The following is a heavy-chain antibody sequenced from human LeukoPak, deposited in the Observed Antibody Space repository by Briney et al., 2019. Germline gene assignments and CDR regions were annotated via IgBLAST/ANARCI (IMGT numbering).Heavy chain of an antibody. V-gene: IGHV3-30*02. CDR3: AKDLTTMVPHLTFDY. J-gene: IGHJ4*02. CDR2: IRYDGSNK. Sequence: GGSLRLSCAASGFTFSSYGMHWVRQAPGKGLGWVACIRYDGSNKYYADSVKGRFTISRYNSKNTLYLQMNSLRAEDTDVYYCAKDLTTMVPHLTFDYGGQGTLVTVSS. D-gene: IGHD4-23*01. CDR1: GFTFSSYG.